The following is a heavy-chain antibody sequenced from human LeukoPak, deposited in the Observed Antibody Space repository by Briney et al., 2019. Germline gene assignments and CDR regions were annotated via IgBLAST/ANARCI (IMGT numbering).Heavy chain of an antibody. Sequence: GASVKVSCKASGHTFTGYYMHWVRQARGQGLEWMGWINPNSGGTNHAQKFQGRVSMTRDTSISTAYMELSRLRSDDTAVYYCAQSSGWDSLKYWGQGTLVTVSS. CDR1: GHTFTGYY. CDR3: AQSSGWDSLKY. V-gene: IGHV1-2*02. J-gene: IGHJ4*02. D-gene: IGHD6-19*01. CDR2: INPNSGGT.